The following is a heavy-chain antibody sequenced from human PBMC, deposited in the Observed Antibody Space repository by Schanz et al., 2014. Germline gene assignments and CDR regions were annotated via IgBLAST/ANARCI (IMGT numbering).Heavy chain of an antibody. V-gene: IGHV3-23*01. CDR3: AKYRGYYRVSGSYRELEY. J-gene: IGHJ4*02. CDR2: IGVDGTTT. Sequence: EVQLLESGGGLVQPGGSLRLSCLASGFAFSSYGMNWLRQAPGKGLEWVSVIGVDGTTTYYADSVKGRFTISRDNSKNTLYLQMNSLRPEDTAVYYCAKYRGYYRVSGSYRELEYWGQGTLVNVSS. D-gene: IGHD3-10*01. CDR1: GFAFSSYG.